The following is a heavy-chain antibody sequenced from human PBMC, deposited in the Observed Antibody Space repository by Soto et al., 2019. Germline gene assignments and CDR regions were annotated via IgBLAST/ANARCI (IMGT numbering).Heavy chain of an antibody. V-gene: IGHV3-30-3*01. Sequence: SLRLSCAASGFSFSISPMHWVRQAPGKGPEWVALISYDGTNKFYADSVKGRFTISRDNSKSTLYLQVDSLRPEDAAVYYCERDPKTSGGQHWAFNYYDSWGQGTLVTVS. J-gene: IGHJ4*02. D-gene: IGHD7-27*01. CDR1: GFSFSISP. CDR3: ERDPKTSGGQHWAFNYYDS. CDR2: ISYDGTNK.